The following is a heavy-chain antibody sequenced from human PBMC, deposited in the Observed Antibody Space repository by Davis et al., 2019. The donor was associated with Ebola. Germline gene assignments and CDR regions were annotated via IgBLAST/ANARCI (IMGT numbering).Heavy chain of an antibody. Sequence: PSETLSLTCTVSGYSISSGYYWGWIRQPPGKGLEWIGSIYHSGSTYYNPSLKSRVTISVDTSKNQFSLKLSSVTAADTAVYYCAKALDGYNYHYFDYWGQGTLVTVSS. J-gene: IGHJ4*02. V-gene: IGHV4-38-2*02. CDR2: IYHSGST. CDR1: GYSISSGYY. CDR3: AKALDGYNYHYFDY. D-gene: IGHD5-24*01.